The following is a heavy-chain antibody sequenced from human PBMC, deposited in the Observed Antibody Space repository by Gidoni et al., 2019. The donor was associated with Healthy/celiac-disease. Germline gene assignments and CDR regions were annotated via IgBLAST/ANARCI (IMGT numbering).Heavy chain of an antibody. J-gene: IGHJ3*02. CDR2: IYPGDSET. V-gene: IGHV5-51*03. Sequence: VQLVQSGAEVHKPGESLKLSRKGSGYSFTSYWIGWVRQMPGKGLEWMGIIYPGDSETRYSQSFQGQVTISADKSISTAYLQWSSLKAADTAMYYCARRGYSYGYRFAFDIWGQGTMVTVSS. CDR3: ARRGYSYGYRFAFDI. D-gene: IGHD5-18*01. CDR1: GYSFTSYW.